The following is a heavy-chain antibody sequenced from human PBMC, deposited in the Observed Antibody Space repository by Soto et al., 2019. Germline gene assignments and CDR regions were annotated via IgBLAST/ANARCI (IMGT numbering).Heavy chain of an antibody. CDR1: GDSVSSNSAA. Sequence: SQTLSLTCAISGDSVSSNSAAWNWIRQSPSRGLEWLGRTYYRSKWYNDYAVSVKSRITINPDTSKNQFSLQLNSVTPEDTAVYYCVREDFYSGSPRGYYYGMDVWGQGTTVTVSS. J-gene: IGHJ6*02. CDR2: TYYRSKWYN. D-gene: IGHD1-26*01. V-gene: IGHV6-1*01. CDR3: VREDFYSGSPRGYYYGMDV.